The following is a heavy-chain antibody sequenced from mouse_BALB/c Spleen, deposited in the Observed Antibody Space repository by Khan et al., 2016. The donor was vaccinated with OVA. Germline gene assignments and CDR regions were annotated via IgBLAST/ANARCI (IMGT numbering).Heavy chain of an antibody. J-gene: IGHJ2*01. V-gene: IGHV1-76*01. CDR1: GYIFTSYW. CDR3: AREEALYYFAY. CDR2: IYPGTDNT. Sequence: QMQLEESGAELVRPGASVKLSCKTSGYIFTSYWIHWVKQRSGQGLEWIARIYPGTDNTYYNEKLRDKATLTADKSSSTAYIQLSSLKSEDSAVYFCAREEALYYFAYWGQGTTLTGSS. D-gene: IGHD1-1*01.